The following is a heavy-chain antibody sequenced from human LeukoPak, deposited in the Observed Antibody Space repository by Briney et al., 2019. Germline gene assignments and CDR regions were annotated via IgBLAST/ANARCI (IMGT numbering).Heavy chain of an antibody. CDR1: GFTFSSYA. J-gene: IGHJ4*02. V-gene: IGHV3-30-3*01. D-gene: IGHD5-12*01. CDR2: ISYDGSNK. CDR3: ARAGILRGSFYFDY. Sequence: GGSLRLSCAASGFTFSSYAMHWVRQAPGKGLEWAAVISYDGSNKYYADSVKGRFTISRDNSKNTLYLQMNSLRAEDTAVYYCARAGILRGSFYFDYWGQGTLVTVSS.